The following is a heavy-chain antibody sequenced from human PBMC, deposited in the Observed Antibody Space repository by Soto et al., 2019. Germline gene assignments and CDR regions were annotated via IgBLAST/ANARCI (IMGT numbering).Heavy chain of an antibody. CDR2: IRSKAYGGTT. CDR1: GFTFGDYA. D-gene: IGHD2-2*01. V-gene: IGHV3-49*03. J-gene: IGHJ4*02. CDR3: TRALTAAMWDFHIDY. Sequence: GGSLRLSCTASGFTFGDYAMSWFRQAPGKGLEWVGFIRSKAYGGTTEYAASVKGRFTISRDDSKSIAYLQMNSLKTEDTAVYYCTRALTAAMWDFHIDYWGQGTLVTVSS.